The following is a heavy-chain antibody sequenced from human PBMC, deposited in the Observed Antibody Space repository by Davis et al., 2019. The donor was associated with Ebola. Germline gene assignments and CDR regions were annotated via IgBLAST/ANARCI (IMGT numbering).Heavy chain of an antibody. CDR3: AALPDHFDSSGSTDYFDY. V-gene: IGHV1-58*01. J-gene: IGHJ4*02. CDR2: IVVVSGYT. CDR1: AFTFTSSI. Sequence: SVKVSCKASAFTFTSSIVQWVRQARGQRLEWIGWIVVVSGYTNYAQNFQERVTITRDMSTSTVYMELSSLRSEDTAVYYCAALPDHFDSSGSTDYFDYWGQGTLVTVSS. D-gene: IGHD3-22*01.